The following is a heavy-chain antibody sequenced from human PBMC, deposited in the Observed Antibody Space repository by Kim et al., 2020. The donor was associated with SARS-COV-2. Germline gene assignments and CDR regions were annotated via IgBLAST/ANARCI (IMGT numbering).Heavy chain of an antibody. CDR1: GYTLTELS. J-gene: IGHJ5*02. V-gene: IGHV1-24*01. Sequence: ASVKVSCKVSGYTLTELSMHWVRQAPGKGLEWMGGFDPEDGETIYAQKFQGRVTMTEDTSTDTAYMELSSLRSEDTAVYYCGTTAGTGHPNWFDPWGQGTLVTVSS. CDR2: FDPEDGET. CDR3: GTTAGTGHPNWFDP. D-gene: IGHD6-13*01.